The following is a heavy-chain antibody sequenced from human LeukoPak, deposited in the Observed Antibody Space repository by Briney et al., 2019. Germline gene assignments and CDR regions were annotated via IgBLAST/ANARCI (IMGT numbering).Heavy chain of an antibody. CDR3: ARDLKGNWFDP. CDR1: GYTLTSYA. V-gene: IGHV1-3*01. D-gene: IGHD3-9*01. CDR2: INAGNGNT. Sequence: ASVKVSCKASGYTLTSYAMHWVRQAPGQRLEWMGWINAGNGNTKYSQKFQGRVTITRDTSASTAYMELSSLRSEDTAVYYCARDLKGNWFDPWGQGTLVTVSS. J-gene: IGHJ5*02.